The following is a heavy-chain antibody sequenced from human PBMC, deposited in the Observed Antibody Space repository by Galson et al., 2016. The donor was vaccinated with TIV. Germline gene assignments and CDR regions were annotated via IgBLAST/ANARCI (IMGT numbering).Heavy chain of an antibody. V-gene: IGHV6-1*01. J-gene: IGHJ6*02. CDR2: TYYRSKWYN. Sequence: SYAFSWVRQAPGQGLEWLGRTYYRSKWYNDYALSVNSRITINPDTSKNQFSLQLNSMTPDDTAVYYCARDRTLPGYYYNGMDVWGQGTTVTVSS. CDR1: SYA. D-gene: IGHD1/OR15-1a*01. CDR3: ARDRTLPGYYYNGMDV.